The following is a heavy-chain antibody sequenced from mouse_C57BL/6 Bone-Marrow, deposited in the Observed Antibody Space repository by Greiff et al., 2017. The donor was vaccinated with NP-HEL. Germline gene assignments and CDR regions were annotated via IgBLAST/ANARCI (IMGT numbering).Heavy chain of an antibody. D-gene: IGHD1-1*01. J-gene: IGHJ3*01. CDR3: ARESHYYGSSPFAY. Sequence: VKLMESGPGLVAPSQSLSITCTVSGFSLTSYAISWVRQPPGKGLEWLGVIWTGGGTNYNSALKSRLSISKDNSKSQVFLKMNSLQTDDTARYYCARESHYYGSSPFAYWGQGTLVTVSA. V-gene: IGHV2-9-1*01. CDR2: IWTGGGT. CDR1: GFSLTSYA.